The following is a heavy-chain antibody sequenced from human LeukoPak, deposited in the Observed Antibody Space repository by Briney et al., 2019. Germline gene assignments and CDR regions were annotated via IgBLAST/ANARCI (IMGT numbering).Heavy chain of an antibody. CDR1: GFSLSGYW. CDR2: IKEDGSRR. CDR3: AKYGPQDSGSSHFDY. D-gene: IGHD1-26*01. V-gene: IGHV3-7*03. Sequence: GGSLRLPCAASGFSLSGYWMSWVRQAPGKGPEWVANIKEDGSRRYYSESVRGRFTISRDNSKNTLFLQMNSLRAEDTAIYYCAKYGPQDSGSSHFDYWGQGALVTVSS. J-gene: IGHJ4*02.